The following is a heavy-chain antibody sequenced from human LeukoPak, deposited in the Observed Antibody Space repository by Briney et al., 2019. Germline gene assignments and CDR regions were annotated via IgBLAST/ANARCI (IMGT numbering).Heavy chain of an antibody. CDR1: GFTFSSYS. J-gene: IGHJ3*02. V-gene: IGHV3-21*01. Sequence: GGSLRLSCAASGFTFSSYSMNWVRQAPGKGLEWVSSISSSSSYIYYADSVKGRFTISRDNSKNTLYLQMNSLRAEDTAVYYCAKDGSYGIAVAGAAFDIWGQGTMVTVSS. CDR2: ISSSSSYI. CDR3: AKDGSYGIAVAGAAFDI. D-gene: IGHD6-19*01.